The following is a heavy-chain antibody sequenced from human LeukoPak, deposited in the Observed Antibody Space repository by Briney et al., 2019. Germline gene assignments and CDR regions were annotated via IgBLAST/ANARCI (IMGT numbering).Heavy chain of an antibody. J-gene: IGHJ4*02. CDR3: ARGYYYTTGFYSFDY. V-gene: IGHV3-7*03. CDR1: GFTFNNYN. D-gene: IGHD3-22*01. CDR2: IKKDGSEK. Sequence: GGSLRLSCAASGFTFNNYNIDWVRQAPGKGLEWVANIKKDGSEKNYVDSVRGRFTISRDNAENSLYLQMNSLRAEDTAVYYCARGYYYTTGFYSFDYWGQGTLVTVSS.